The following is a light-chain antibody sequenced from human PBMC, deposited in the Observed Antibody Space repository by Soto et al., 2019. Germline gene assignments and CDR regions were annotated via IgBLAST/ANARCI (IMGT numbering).Light chain of an antibody. V-gene: IGKV1-5*01. J-gene: IGKJ4*01. CDR3: QQYNSYSLT. CDR2: DAS. Sequence: DIQMTQSPATLSASLGDRVTITCRASQSISSWLAWYQQKPGKAPKLLIYDASSLESGVPSRFRGSGSGTEFTLTISSLQPDDFATYYCQQYNSYSLTFGGGTKVDIK. CDR1: QSISSW.